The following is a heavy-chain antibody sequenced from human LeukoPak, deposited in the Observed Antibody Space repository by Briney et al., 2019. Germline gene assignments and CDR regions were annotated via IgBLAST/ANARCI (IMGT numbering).Heavy chain of an antibody. CDR2: LYYSGST. D-gene: IGHD3-10*01. CDR3: ARGGSGISNAFDI. Sequence: SETLSLTCTVSGGSISSYYWSWIRQPPGKGLEWIGYLYYSGSTNSNPSLKSRVTMSVDTSKNQFSLKLRSVTAADTAVYYCARGGSGISNAFDIWGQGTMVTVSS. V-gene: IGHV4-59*01. CDR1: GGSISSYY. J-gene: IGHJ3*02.